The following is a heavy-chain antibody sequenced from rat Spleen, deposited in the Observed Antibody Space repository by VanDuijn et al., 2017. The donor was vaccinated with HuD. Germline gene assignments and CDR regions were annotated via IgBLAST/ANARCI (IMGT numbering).Heavy chain of an antibody. Sequence: EVQLVESGGGLVQPGRSLKLSCAASGFIFSDYYVAWVRQAPTKGLEWVASISSGGGGTYYPDSVKGRFTISRDNAKSTLYLQMDSLRSEDTATYYCATNYPYYIMDAWGQGASVTVSS. CDR3: ATNYPYYIMDA. J-gene: IGHJ4*01. V-gene: IGHV5-25*01. CDR1: GFIFSDYY. CDR2: ISSGGGGT. D-gene: IGHD1-4*01.